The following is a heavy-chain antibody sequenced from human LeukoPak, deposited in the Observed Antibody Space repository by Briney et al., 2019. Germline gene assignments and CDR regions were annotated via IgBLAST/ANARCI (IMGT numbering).Heavy chain of an antibody. V-gene: IGHV3-23*01. CDR1: GFTFDDYG. D-gene: IGHD6-13*01. CDR3: AKSMYSTVYNWFDP. Sequence: GGSLRLSCAASGFTFDDYGMSWVRQAPGKGLEWVSAISGSGGSTYYADSVKGRFTISRDNSKNTLYLQMNSLRAEDTAVYYCAKSMYSTVYNWFDPWGQGTLVTVSS. CDR2: ISGSGGST. J-gene: IGHJ5*02.